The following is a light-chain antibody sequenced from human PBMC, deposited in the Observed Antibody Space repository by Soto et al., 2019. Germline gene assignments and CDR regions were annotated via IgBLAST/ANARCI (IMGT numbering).Light chain of an antibody. J-gene: IGKJ1*01. CDR2: AAT. CDR1: QSISFY. V-gene: IGKV1-39*01. CDR3: QQSYSIPET. Sequence: DVQMTQSPSSLSASVGDRVTITCRASQSISFYLNWYQHKPGQAPKLLIYAATTLQSGVPSRFSGSGSGTDFTLTISSLQPEDFAKYYCQQSYSIPETFGQGTKVDIK.